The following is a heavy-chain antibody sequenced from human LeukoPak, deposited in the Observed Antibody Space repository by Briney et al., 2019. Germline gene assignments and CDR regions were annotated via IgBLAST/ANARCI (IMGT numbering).Heavy chain of an antibody. Sequence: GGFLRLSCAASGFTFSSYGMHWVRQAPGKGLEWVAFIRYDGSNKYYADSVKGRFTISRDNSKNTLYLQMNSLRAEDTAVYYCAKDQLGEELLGDYWGQGTLVTVSS. CDR3: AKDQLGEELLGDY. J-gene: IGHJ4*02. CDR1: GFTFSSYG. CDR2: IRYDGSNK. V-gene: IGHV3-30*02. D-gene: IGHD1-26*01.